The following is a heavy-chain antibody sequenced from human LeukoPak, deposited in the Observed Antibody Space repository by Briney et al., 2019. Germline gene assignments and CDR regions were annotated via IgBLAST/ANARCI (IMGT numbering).Heavy chain of an antibody. Sequence: SETLSLTCTVSGGSISSYYWSWIRQPAGKGLEWIGRIYTSGSTNYNPSLKSRVTMSVDTSKNQFSLKLSSVTAADTAVYYCAREGIAVAGTEAYYYYMDVWGKGTTVTISS. CDR2: IYTSGST. D-gene: IGHD6-19*01. V-gene: IGHV4-4*07. J-gene: IGHJ6*03. CDR3: AREGIAVAGTEAYYYYMDV. CDR1: GGSISSYY.